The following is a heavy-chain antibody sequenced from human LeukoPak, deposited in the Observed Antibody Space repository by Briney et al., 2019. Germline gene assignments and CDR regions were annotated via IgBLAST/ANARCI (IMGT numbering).Heavy chain of an antibody. Sequence: SETLPLTCAVYGGSFSVYYWSWIRQPPGKGLEWIGEMNHSGSTNYNPSLKSGVTISVDTSKNQFSLKLSSVTSADTAVYHCAPLIDDYVWRSYRSRDYVDYWGHETRVTVSS. J-gene: IGHJ4*01. CDR1: GGSFSVYY. CDR2: MNHSGST. V-gene: IGHV4-34*01. D-gene: IGHD3-16*02. CDR3: APLIDDYVWRSYRSRDYVDY.